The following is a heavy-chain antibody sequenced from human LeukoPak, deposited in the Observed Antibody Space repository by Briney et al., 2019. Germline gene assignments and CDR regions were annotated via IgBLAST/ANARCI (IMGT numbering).Heavy chain of an antibody. CDR1: GFTFSSYV. CDR2: ISDNGVTR. J-gene: IGHJ6*02. Sequence: PGGSLRLSCAASGFTFSSYVMNWVRQAPGKGLEWVPSISDNGVTRYYADSVKGRFTISRDNSDNTVYLQMNSLRAEDTAIYYCAKAPAPYYYYYGMDVWGQGTAVTVSS. V-gene: IGHV3-23*01. CDR3: AKAPAPYYYYYGMDV.